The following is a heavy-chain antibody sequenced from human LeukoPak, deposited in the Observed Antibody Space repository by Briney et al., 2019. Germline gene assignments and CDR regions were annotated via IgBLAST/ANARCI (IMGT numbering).Heavy chain of an antibody. Sequence: PGGSLRLSCAASGFTFDDYAMHWVRQAPGKGLEWVSGISWNSGSIGYADSVKGRFTISRDNAKNSLYLQMNSLRAEDTAVYYCARDGGSYGYWGQGTLVTVSS. D-gene: IGHD1-26*01. J-gene: IGHJ4*02. CDR1: GFTFDDYA. CDR3: ARDGGSYGY. V-gene: IGHV3-9*01. CDR2: ISWNSGSI.